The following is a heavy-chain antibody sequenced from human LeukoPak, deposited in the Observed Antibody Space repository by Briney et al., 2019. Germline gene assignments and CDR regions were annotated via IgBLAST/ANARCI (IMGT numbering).Heavy chain of an antibody. CDR2: TNWNGGST. D-gene: IGHD2-15*01. CDR3: ARDLTCSGGSCYFDY. CDR1: GFTFDDYG. J-gene: IGHJ4*02. Sequence: GGSLRLSCAASGFTFDDYGMSWVRQAPGKGLEWVSGTNWNGGSTGYADSVKGRFTISRDNAKNSLYLQMNSLRAEDTALYYCARDLTCSGGSCYFDYWGQGTLVTVST. V-gene: IGHV3-20*04.